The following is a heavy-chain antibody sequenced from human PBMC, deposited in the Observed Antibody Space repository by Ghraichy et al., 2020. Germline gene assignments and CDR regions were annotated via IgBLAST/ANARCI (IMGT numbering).Heavy chain of an antibody. J-gene: IGHJ4*02. CDR3: ARVAPTYYDFWSGYRLFDY. D-gene: IGHD3-3*01. Sequence: ASVKVSCKASGYTFTSYDINWVRQATGQGLEWMGWMNPNSGNTGYAQKFQGRVTMTRNTSISTAYMELSSLRSEDTAVYYCARVAPTYYDFWSGYRLFDYWGQGTLVTVSS. CDR1: GYTFTSYD. V-gene: IGHV1-8*01. CDR2: MNPNSGNT.